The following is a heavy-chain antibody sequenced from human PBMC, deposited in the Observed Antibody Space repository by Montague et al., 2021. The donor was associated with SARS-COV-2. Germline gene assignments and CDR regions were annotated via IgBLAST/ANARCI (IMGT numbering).Heavy chain of an antibody. CDR3: ARDGYCPCDF. V-gene: IGHV3-48*03. CDR2: ISSSGTKT. D-gene: IGHD2-2*03. CDR1: GFTFHSYE. Sequence: LRLSWSASGFTFHSYEMHWVRQAPGKGPEWLSYISSSGTKTYYADSVKGRFTISRDNANNSLYLQMHSLTAADTAVYYCARDGYCPCDFWGQGTTVTVSS. J-gene: IGHJ6*02.